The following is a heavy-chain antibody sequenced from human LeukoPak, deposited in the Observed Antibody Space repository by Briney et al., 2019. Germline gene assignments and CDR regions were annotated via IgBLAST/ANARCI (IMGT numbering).Heavy chain of an antibody. CDR2: IYYSGST. Sequence: SETLSLTCTVSGDSITSYSWSWIRPPPGEGLEWIGYIYYSGSTNYNPSLKSRVTISVDTSKNQFSLKLSSVTAADTAVYYCARVHGYSSSWSPYYYYGMDVWGQGTTVTVSS. CDR1: GDSITSYS. D-gene: IGHD6-13*01. J-gene: IGHJ6*02. V-gene: IGHV4-59*01. CDR3: ARVHGYSSSWSPYYYYGMDV.